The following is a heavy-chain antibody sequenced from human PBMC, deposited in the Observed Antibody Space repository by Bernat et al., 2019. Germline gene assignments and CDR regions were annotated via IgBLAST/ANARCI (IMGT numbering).Heavy chain of an antibody. Sequence: QLQLQESGPGLVKPSETLSLTCTVSGGSISSSSYYWGWIRQPPGKGLGWIGSIYYSGRTYYNPSRKSRVTISIDTSRNQFSLKLSSVTAADTAVYYCARHEDRGSYSFWYFDLWGRGTLVTVSS. V-gene: IGHV4-39*01. CDR3: ARHEDRGSYSFWYFDL. CDR2: IYYSGRT. D-gene: IGHD1-26*01. J-gene: IGHJ2*01. CDR1: GGSISSSSYY.